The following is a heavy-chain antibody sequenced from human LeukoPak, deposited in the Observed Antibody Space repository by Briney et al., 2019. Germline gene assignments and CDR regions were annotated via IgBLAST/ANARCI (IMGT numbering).Heavy chain of an antibody. CDR2: IYPGDSDT. CDR3: ARQVVQYYYYYYMDV. CDR1: GYSFTSYW. D-gene: IGHD1-1*01. J-gene: IGHJ6*03. V-gene: IGHV5-51*01. Sequence: GESLKISFQGSGYSFTSYWIGWVRPMPGKGLEWMGIIYPGDSDTRYSPSFQGQVTISADKSISTAYLQWSSLKASDTAMYYCARQVVQYYYYYYMDVWGKGTTVTVSS.